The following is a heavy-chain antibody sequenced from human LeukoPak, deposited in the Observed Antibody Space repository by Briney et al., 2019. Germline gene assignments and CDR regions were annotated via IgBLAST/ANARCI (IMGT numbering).Heavy chain of an antibody. J-gene: IGHJ4*02. D-gene: IGHD2-15*01. CDR2: IWYDGSNK. V-gene: IGHV3-33*06. CDR1: GFTFSSYG. Sequence: SLRLSCAASGFTFSSYGMHWVRQAPGKGLEWVAVIWYDGSNKYYADSVKGRFTISRDNSKNTLYLQMNSLRAEDTAVYYCAKGYCSGGSCYRLDYWGQGTLVTVSS. CDR3: AKGYCSGGSCYRLDY.